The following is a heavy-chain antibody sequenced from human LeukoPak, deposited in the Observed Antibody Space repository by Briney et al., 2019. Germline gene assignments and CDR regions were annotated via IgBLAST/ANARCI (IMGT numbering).Heavy chain of an antibody. Sequence: GESLKISCKGSGYSFTSYWIGWVRQMPGKGLEWLGIIYPGDSDTKYSPSFRGQVTISADKTVSTAYLQWSSLRASDTAMYYCARRSRYCTNGVCFGGEAFDIWGQGTMVTVSS. CDR3: ARRSRYCTNGVCFGGEAFDI. D-gene: IGHD2-8*01. J-gene: IGHJ3*02. CDR2: IYPGDSDT. V-gene: IGHV5-51*01. CDR1: GYSFTSYW.